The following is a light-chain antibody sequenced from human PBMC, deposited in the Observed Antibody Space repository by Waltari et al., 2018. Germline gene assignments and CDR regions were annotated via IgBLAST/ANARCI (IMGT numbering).Light chain of an antibody. Sequence: QSALTQPPSASGSPGQSVTISCTGTSSDVGGYNYVSWYQQYPDKAPKLIIYEVTKPPSGVPARFSGSKSGNTASLTVSGLQAEDEADYYCTSYGGSNNFVIFGGGTKLTVL. CDR3: TSYGGSNNFVI. V-gene: IGLV2-8*01. CDR1: SSDVGGYNY. J-gene: IGLJ2*01. CDR2: EVT.